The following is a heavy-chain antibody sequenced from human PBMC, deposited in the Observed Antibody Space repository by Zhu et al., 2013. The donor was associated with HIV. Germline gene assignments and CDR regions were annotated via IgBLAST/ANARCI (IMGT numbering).Heavy chain of an antibody. Sequence: QVQLVQSGAEVKTPGASVKISCKASTYTFTRYPIHWVRQAPGQGLEWMAIINPTDGSTSYAQEIQGRITMTRDPSTNTIYMGLKSLRSEDTAVYYCARDNGKLVFLEWIKGDLDYWGQGTPVSVSS. CDR1: TYTFTRYP. CDR3: ARDNGKLVFLEWIKGDLDY. V-gene: IGHV1-46*01. D-gene: IGHD3-3*02. CDR2: INPTDGST. J-gene: IGHJ4*02.